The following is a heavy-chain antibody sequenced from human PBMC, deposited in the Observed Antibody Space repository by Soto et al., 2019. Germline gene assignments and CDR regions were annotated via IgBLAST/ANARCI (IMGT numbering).Heavy chain of an antibody. D-gene: IGHD2-15*01. V-gene: IGHV1-69*01. Sequence: QVQLVQSGAEVKKPGSSVKVSCKASGGTFSSYAISWVRQAPGQGLKWMGGIIPIFGTANYAQKFQGRVTITAAESKSTAYMELSSLRSEDTAVYYCAKHCSGGSCYPIHLDYWGQGTLVTVSS. J-gene: IGHJ4*02. CDR2: IIPIFGTA. CDR1: GGTFSSYA. CDR3: AKHCSGGSCYPIHLDY.